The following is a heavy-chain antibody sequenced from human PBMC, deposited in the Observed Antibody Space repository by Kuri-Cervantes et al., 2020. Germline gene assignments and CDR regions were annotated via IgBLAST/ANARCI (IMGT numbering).Heavy chain of an antibody. CDR1: GFTFSSYW. D-gene: IGHD2-2*01. J-gene: IGHJ6*03. V-gene: IGHV3-7*03. Sequence: GGSLRLSCAASGFTFSSYWMSWVRQAPGKGLEWVANIKQDGSEKYYVDSVKSRFTISRDNRKNSLFMEMNSLRGEDTAFYFCVKDRGSQLLYMDVWGKGTTVTVS. CDR2: IKQDGSEK. CDR3: VKDRGSQLLYMDV.